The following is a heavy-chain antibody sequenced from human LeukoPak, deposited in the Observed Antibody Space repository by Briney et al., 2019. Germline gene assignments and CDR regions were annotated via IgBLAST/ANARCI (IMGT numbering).Heavy chain of an antibody. V-gene: IGHV3-33*08. CDR3: ARTYSGYVDY. CDR2: IWYDGSNK. D-gene: IGHD1-26*01. Sequence: GGSLRLSCAASGFTFTDYYMSWIRQAPGKGLEWVAVIWYDGSNKYYADSVKGRFTISRDNSKNTLYLQMNSLRAEDTAVYYCARTYSGYVDYWGQGTLVTVSS. J-gene: IGHJ4*02. CDR1: GFTFTDYY.